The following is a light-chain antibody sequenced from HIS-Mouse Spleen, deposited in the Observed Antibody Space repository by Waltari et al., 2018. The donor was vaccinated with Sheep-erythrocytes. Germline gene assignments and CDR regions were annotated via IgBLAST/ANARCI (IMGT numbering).Light chain of an antibody. V-gene: IGKV1-33*01. CDR2: DAS. J-gene: IGKJ4*01. Sequence: DIQMTQSPSSLSASVGDRVTITCQASQDISNYLNWYQQKPGKAPKLLIYDASNLETGVPSRFSGIGSGTDFTFTISSLQPEDIATYYCQHYDNLPLTFGGGTKVEIK. CDR1: QDISNY. CDR3: QHYDNLPLT.